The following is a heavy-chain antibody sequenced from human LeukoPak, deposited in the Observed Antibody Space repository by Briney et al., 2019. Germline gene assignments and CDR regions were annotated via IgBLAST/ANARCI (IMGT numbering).Heavy chain of an antibody. V-gene: IGHV3-23*01. Sequence: GGSLRLSCAASGFTFSSYAMSWVRQAPGKGLEWVSAISGSGGSTDYADSVKGRFTISRDNSKNTLYLQMNSLRAEDTAVYYCAKDVVDTAMVTVFDYWGQGTLVTVSS. CDR3: AKDVVDTAMVTVFDY. CDR1: GFTFSSYA. CDR2: ISGSGGST. J-gene: IGHJ4*02. D-gene: IGHD5-18*01.